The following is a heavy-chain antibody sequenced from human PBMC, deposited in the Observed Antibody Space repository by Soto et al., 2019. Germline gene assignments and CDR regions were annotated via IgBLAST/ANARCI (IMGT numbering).Heavy chain of an antibody. CDR3: ARVPSSSGRAHFDY. D-gene: IGHD2-15*01. V-gene: IGHV3-30-3*01. CDR1: GFNFSSYA. J-gene: IGHJ4*02. Sequence: QVQLVESGGGVVQPGRSLRLSCAASGFNFSSYAMHWVRQAPGKGLEWVAVISYDGSNKYYADSVKGRFTISRDNSKNTLYLQMNSLRAEDTAVYYCARVPSSSGRAHFDYWGQGTLVTVSS. CDR2: ISYDGSNK.